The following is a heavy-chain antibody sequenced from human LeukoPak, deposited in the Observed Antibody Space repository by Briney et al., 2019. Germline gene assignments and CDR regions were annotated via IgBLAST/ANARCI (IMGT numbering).Heavy chain of an antibody. V-gene: IGHV3-48*01. J-gene: IGHJ4*02. Sequence: GSLRLSCAASGFTFSSYEMNWVRQAPGKGLEWVSYISSSSSTIYYADSVKGRFTISRDNAKNSLYLQMNSLRAEDTAVYYCAREYYDFWSGYYSRPTYFDYWGQGTLVTVSS. CDR2: ISSSSSTI. CDR3: AREYYDFWSGYYSRPTYFDY. D-gene: IGHD3-3*01. CDR1: GFTFSSYE.